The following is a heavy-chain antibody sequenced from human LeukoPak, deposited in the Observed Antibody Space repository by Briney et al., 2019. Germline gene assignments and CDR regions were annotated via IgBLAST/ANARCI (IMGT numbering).Heavy chain of an antibody. Sequence: PGGSLRLSCAASGFTVSRNYMSWVRQAPGKGLEWVSVIYSGGRTHYADSVKGRFTISRDNSKNTLYLQMNRLRAEDTAVYYCARAGPSSSWHQFDYWGQGTLVTVSS. V-gene: IGHV3-66*01. CDR3: ARAGPSSSWHQFDY. CDR2: IYSGGRT. J-gene: IGHJ4*02. D-gene: IGHD6-13*01. CDR1: GFTVSRNY.